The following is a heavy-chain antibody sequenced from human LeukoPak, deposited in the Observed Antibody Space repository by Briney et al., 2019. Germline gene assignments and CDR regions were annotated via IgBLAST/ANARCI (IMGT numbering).Heavy chain of an antibody. V-gene: IGHV3-74*01. CDR3: VRERNNFWSGHHSIFDS. CDR2: FNNDGSST. Sequence: PGGSLRLSCAASGFIFSDHWMHWVRQAPGKGLVWLSRFNNDGSSTIYADSVKGRFTFSRDNAENTLFLEMSSLRVEDTAVYYCVRERNNFWSGHHSIFDSWGQGTLVTVSS. D-gene: IGHD3-3*01. CDR1: GFIFSDHW. J-gene: IGHJ4*02.